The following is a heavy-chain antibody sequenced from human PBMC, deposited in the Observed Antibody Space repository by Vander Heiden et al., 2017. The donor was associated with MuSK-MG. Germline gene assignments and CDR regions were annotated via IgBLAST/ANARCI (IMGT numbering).Heavy chain of an antibody. V-gene: IGHV4-39*07. CDR1: GGSISSSSYY. CDR3: ARDNPSTRVRGNWFDP. D-gene: IGHD3-10*01. Sequence: QLQLQESGPGLVKPSETLSLTCTVSGGSISSSSYYWGWIRQPPGKGLEWIGSIYYSGSTYYNPSLKSRVTISVDTSKNQFALKLSSVTAAETAVYYCARDNPSTRVRGNWFDPWGQGTLVTVSS. J-gene: IGHJ5*02. CDR2: IYYSGST.